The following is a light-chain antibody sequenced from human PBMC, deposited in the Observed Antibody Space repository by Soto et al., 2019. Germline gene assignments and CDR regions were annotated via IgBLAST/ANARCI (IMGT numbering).Light chain of an antibody. Sequence: QLVLTQSPSASASLGASVKLTCTLSSGHTTYAIAWHQQQPEKGPRYLMNLNSNGSHSKGDGIPDRFSGSSSGAERYLTISSLQSEDEADYYCQTWGTGPLVFGGGTKVTV. CDR1: SGHTTYA. CDR2: LNSNGSH. J-gene: IGLJ2*01. V-gene: IGLV4-69*01. CDR3: QTWGTGPLV.